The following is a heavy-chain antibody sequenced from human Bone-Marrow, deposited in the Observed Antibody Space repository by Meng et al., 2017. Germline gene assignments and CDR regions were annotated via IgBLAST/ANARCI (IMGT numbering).Heavy chain of an antibody. Sequence: GESLKISCAASGFTFSSYAMSWVRQAPGKGLEWVSAISGSGGSTYYADSVKGRFTISRDNSKNTLYLQMNSLRAEDTAVYYCAINTMVRGVAEYYFDYWGQGTLVTVSS. CDR3: AINTMVRGVAEYYFDY. D-gene: IGHD3-10*01. V-gene: IGHV3-23*01. J-gene: IGHJ4*02. CDR2: ISGSGGST. CDR1: GFTFSSYA.